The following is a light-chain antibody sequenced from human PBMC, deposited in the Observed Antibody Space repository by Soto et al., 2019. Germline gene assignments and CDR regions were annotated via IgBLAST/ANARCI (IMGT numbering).Light chain of an antibody. CDR3: QQYGSSPFT. Sequence: ESVLTQSPGTLSMSPGERATLSCRASQSVSSSYSAWYQQKPGQAPRLLIYGASSRATGIPDRFSGSGSGTDFTLTISRLEPKDFAVYYWQQYGSSPFTVGPGPKVDIK. V-gene: IGKV3-20*01. CDR2: GAS. J-gene: IGKJ3*01. CDR1: QSVSSSY.